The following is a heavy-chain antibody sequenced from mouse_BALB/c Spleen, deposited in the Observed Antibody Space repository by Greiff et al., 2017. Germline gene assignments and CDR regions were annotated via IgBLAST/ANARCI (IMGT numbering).Heavy chain of an antibody. CDR2: ISSGSSTI. V-gene: IGHV5-17*02. J-gene: IGHJ1*01. D-gene: IGHD1-2*01. CDR3: ARDYYGHWYFDV. Sequence: EVKLVESGGGLVQPGGSRKLSCAASGFTFSSFGMHWVRQAPEKGLEWVAYISSGSSTIYYADTVKGRFTLSRDNPKNTLFLQMTSLRSEDTAMYYCARDYYGHWYFDVWGAGTTVTVSS. CDR1: GFTFSSFG.